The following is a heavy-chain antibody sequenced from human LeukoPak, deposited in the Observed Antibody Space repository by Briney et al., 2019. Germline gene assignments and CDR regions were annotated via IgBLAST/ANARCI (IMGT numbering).Heavy chain of an antibody. CDR3: ARGGPMVRGVIPYYYYYYMDV. Sequence: GGSLRLSCAASGFTFSSYWMSWVRQAPGKGLEWVANIKQDGSEKYYVDSVKGRFTISRDNAKNSLYLQMNSLRAEDTAVYYCARGGPMVRGVIPYYYYYYMDVWGKGTTVTISS. J-gene: IGHJ6*03. D-gene: IGHD3-10*01. CDR2: IKQDGSEK. V-gene: IGHV3-7*01. CDR1: GFTFSSYW.